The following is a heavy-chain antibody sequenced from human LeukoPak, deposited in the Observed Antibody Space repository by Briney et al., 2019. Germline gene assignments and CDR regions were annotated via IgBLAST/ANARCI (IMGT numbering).Heavy chain of an antibody. D-gene: IGHD2-2*01. CDR2: ISSSSSYI. CDR3: AGYCSSTSCPGDFDY. CDR1: GFTFSSYS. Sequence: PGGSLRLSCAASGFTFSSYSMNWVRQAPGKGLEWVSSISSSSSYIYYADSVKGRFTISRDNAKNSLYLQMNSPRDEDTAVYYCAGYCSSTSCPGDFDYWGQGTLVTVSS. V-gene: IGHV3-21*01. J-gene: IGHJ4*02.